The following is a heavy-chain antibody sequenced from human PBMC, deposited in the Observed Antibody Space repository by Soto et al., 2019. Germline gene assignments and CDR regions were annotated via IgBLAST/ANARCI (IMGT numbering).Heavy chain of an antibody. CDR2: IYWNGIE. J-gene: IGHJ4*02. CDR1: GFSLSNSGES. CDR3: AHGDPLDFHY. Sequence: QITLEESGPAVVKPTQTLTLTCTFSGFSLSNSGESVGWIRQPPGKALEWLGLIYWNGIERYNPSLKRSLSITKDTSKHRVLLTVTNMDPVDTATYFCAHGDPLDFHYWGQGTLVTVSP. V-gene: IGHV2-5*01. D-gene: IGHD3-10*01.